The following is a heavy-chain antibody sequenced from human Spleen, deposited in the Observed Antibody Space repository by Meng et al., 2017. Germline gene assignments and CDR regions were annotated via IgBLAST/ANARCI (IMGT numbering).Heavy chain of an antibody. CDR1: GFTFSNFW. Sequence: GESLKISCVASGFTFSNFWMSWVRQAPGKGLEWVANIKQDGSEKYYVDSVKGRFTMSRDNARHSVFLQMNSLRAEDAAVYYCARHRLLRPELDCCDGMDVWGQGNAV. V-gene: IGHV3-7*01. D-gene: IGHD3/OR15-3a*01. CDR2: IKQDGSEK. J-gene: IGHJ6*01. CDR3: ARHRLLRPELDCCDGMDV.